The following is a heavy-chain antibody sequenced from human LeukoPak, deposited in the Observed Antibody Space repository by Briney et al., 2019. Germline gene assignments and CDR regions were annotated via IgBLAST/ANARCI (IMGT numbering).Heavy chain of an antibody. CDR1: GFSFSDYY. Sequence: PGGSLRLSCAASGFSFSDYYMNWIRQAPGKGLEWVSYISSSGSTIYYADSVKGRFTISRDNAKNSLHLQMNSLRAEDTAVYYCASGTYYYDSSGYSPDYWGQGTLVTVSS. CDR2: ISSSGSTI. V-gene: IGHV3-11*04. CDR3: ASGTYYYDSSGYSPDY. J-gene: IGHJ4*02. D-gene: IGHD3-22*01.